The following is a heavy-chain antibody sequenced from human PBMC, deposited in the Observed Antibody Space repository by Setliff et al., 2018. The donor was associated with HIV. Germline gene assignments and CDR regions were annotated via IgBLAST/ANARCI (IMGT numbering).Heavy chain of an antibody. CDR2: INTGNGNT. CDR3: ARERSIRRGDWFDP. J-gene: IGHJ5*02. CDR1: GYTFSQYP. D-gene: IGHD3-3*02. V-gene: IGHV1-3*04. Sequence: ASVKVSCKASGYTFSQYPMHWVRQAPGQRPEWMGWINTGNGNTKYSQKFQGRVTITRDTSASTAYMELSSLRSEDTAVYYCARERSIRRGDWFDPWGQGTLVTVSS.